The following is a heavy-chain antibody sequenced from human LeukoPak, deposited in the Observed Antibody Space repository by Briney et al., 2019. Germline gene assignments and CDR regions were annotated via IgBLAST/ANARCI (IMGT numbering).Heavy chain of an antibody. V-gene: IGHV3-11*06. J-gene: IGHJ4*02. CDR3: ARGVTNIVGVRFPFDH. CDR1: GFTFSDRY. CDR2: ISSSSSYI. D-gene: IGHD1-26*01. Sequence: PGGSLRLSCAAAGFTFSDRYMSWIRLAPGKGLEWVSSISSSSSYIYYADSVKGRFTISRDNAKNSLYLQMNSLRAEDTAVYYCARGVTNIVGVRFPFDHWGQGNLVTASS.